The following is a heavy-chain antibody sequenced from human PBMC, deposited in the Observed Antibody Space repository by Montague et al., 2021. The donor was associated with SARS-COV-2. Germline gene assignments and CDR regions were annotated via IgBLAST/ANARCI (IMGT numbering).Heavy chain of an antibody. CDR3: AKDGVIAKYFQH. CDR1: GFSFDDYA. J-gene: IGHJ1*01. Sequence: SLRLSCAASGFSFDDYAMHWVRQAPGKGLEWVSGISWNSGSLGYADSVKGRFTISRDNAKNSLYLQMNSLRAEDTALYYCAKDGVIAKYFQHWGQGTLVTVSS. CDR2: ISWNSGSL. V-gene: IGHV3-9*01.